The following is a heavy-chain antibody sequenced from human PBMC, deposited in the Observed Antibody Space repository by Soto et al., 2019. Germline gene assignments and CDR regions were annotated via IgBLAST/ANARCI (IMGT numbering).Heavy chain of an antibody. CDR3: ARDKITGLFDY. V-gene: IGHV4-61*08. Sequence: SETLSLTCTVSGASINSGGHYWTWIRQPPGKGLEWIGYIYYSGSTNYNPSLKSRVTISVDTSKNQFSLKLSSVTAADTAVYYCARDKITGLFDYWGQGTLVTVSS. J-gene: IGHJ4*02. CDR2: IYYSGST. D-gene: IGHD2-8*02. CDR1: GASINSGGHY.